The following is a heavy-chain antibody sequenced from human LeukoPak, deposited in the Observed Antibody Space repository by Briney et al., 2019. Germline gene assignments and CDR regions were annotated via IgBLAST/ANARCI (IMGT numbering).Heavy chain of an antibody. CDR1: GYSFTEFS. J-gene: IGHJ4*02. CDR3: ATGAHYDLLPF. V-gene: IGHV1-24*01. D-gene: IGHD3-9*01. Sequence: ASVKVSCKVSGYSFTEFSTHWVRQAPGKGLEWMGGFDPGSGEIIYEQKFQDRVTMTEDTSTDTAYMELSSLRSEDTALYYCATGAHYDLLPFWGQGTLVTVSS. CDR2: FDPGSGEI.